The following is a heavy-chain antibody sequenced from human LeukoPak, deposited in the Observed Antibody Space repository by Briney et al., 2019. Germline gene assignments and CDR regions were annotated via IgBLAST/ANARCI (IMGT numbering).Heavy chain of an antibody. CDR3: AKGQAGDIVVVPAAFDY. CDR1: GFTFSSYG. CDR2: ISGSGGST. J-gene: IGHJ4*02. D-gene: IGHD2-2*01. V-gene: IGHV3-23*01. Sequence: GGSLRLSCAASGFTFSSYGMHWVRQAPGKGLEWVSAISGSGGSTYYADSVKGRFTISRDNSKNTLYLQMNSLRAEDTAVYYCAKGQAGDIVVVPAAFDYWGQGTLVTVSS.